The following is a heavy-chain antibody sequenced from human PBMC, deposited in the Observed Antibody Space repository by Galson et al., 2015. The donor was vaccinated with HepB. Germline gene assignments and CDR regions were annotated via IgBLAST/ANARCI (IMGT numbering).Heavy chain of an antibody. V-gene: IGHV1-3*01. Sequence: SVKVSCKASGYTFTSYAMHWVRQAPGQRLEWMGWINAGNGNTKYSQKSQGRVTITRDTSASTAYMELSSLRSEDTAVYYCARGGLQYQLLEYYFDYWGQGTLSPSPQ. D-gene: IGHD2-2*01. CDR1: GYTFTSYA. CDR3: ARGGLQYQLLEYYFDY. J-gene: IGHJ4*02. CDR2: INAGNGNT.